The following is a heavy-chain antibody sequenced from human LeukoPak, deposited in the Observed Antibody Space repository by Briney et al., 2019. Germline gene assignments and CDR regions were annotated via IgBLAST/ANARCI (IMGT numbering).Heavy chain of an antibody. CDR1: GFIFRNYA. Sequence: GASLRLSCAASGFIFRNYAMSWVRQAPGKGLEWVSAITGSGDTTYYADSVKGRFTISRDNSKNTLYVEMNILRAEDTAVYYCAKWGDYDILTGYYVSDFWGQGTLVTVSS. J-gene: IGHJ4*02. V-gene: IGHV3-23*01. CDR2: ITGSGDTT. D-gene: IGHD3-9*01. CDR3: AKWGDYDILTGYYVSDF.